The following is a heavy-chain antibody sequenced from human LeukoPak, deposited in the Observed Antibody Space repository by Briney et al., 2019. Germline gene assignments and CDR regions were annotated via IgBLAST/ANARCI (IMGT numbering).Heavy chain of an antibody. Sequence: PSETLSLTCAVYGGSFSGYYWSWIRQPPGKGLEWIGEINHSGSTNYNPSFKSRVTISVDTSKNQFSLKLSSVTAADTAVYYCARCEVYYYYYMDVWGKGTTVTVSS. V-gene: IGHV4-34*01. CDR1: GGSFSGYY. CDR3: ARCEVYYYYYMDV. CDR2: INHSGST. J-gene: IGHJ6*03.